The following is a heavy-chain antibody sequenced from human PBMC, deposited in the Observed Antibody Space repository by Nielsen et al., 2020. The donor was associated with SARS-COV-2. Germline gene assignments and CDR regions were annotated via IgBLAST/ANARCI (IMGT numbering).Heavy chain of an antibody. V-gene: IGHV4-39*07. CDR1: GGSISRSSYY. D-gene: IGHD1-26*01. J-gene: IGHJ4*02. CDR2: IYYSGST. Sequence: SETLSLTCTVSGGSISRSSYYWGWIRQSPGKGLEWIGSIYYSGSTNYNPSLKSRVTISVDTSKNQFSLKLSSVTAADTAVYYCARVRGIVGATMSPYYFDYWGQGTLVTVSS. CDR3: ARVRGIVGATMSPYYFDY.